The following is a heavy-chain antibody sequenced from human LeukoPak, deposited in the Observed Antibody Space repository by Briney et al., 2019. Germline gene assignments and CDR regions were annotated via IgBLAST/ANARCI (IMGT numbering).Heavy chain of an antibody. CDR3: AKGHSSGWLYYFDY. Sequence: GGSLRLSCAASGFTFSSYAMTWVRQAPGKGLEWVSSISSTVTNTYYADSVKGRFIISRDNSKNTLYLQMNSLRVEDTAVFYCAKGHSSGWLYYFDYWGRGTQVTVSS. CDR1: GFTFSSYA. V-gene: IGHV3-23*01. D-gene: IGHD6-19*01. J-gene: IGHJ4*02. CDR2: ISSTVTNT.